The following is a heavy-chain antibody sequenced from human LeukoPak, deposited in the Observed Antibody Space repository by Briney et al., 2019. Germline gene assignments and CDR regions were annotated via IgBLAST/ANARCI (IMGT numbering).Heavy chain of an antibody. V-gene: IGHV3-23*01. CDR1: GFTFSSYA. D-gene: IGHD6-19*01. CDR2: IRGSGGST. Sequence: GGSLRLSCAASGFTFSSYAMSWVRQAPGKGLEWVSAIRGSGGSTYYADSVKGRFTISRDNSKNTLYLQMNSLRAEDTAVYYCAKWGIAVAGTAGFDPWGQGTLVTVSS. J-gene: IGHJ5*02. CDR3: AKWGIAVAGTAGFDP.